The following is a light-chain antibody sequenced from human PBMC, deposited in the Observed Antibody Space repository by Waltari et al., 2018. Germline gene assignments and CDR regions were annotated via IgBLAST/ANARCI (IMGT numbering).Light chain of an antibody. J-gene: IGKJ1*01. CDR1: QGISDF. CDR2: AAS. Sequence: IQLTQSPSSLSASVGDRVTITCRASQGISDFLAWYQQKPGKAPNILIYAASTLQSGVPSRFSGSGSGTDFTLTITSLQPEDFATYYCQLLNSSQWTFGQGTKVEIK. V-gene: IGKV1-9*01. CDR3: QLLNSSQWT.